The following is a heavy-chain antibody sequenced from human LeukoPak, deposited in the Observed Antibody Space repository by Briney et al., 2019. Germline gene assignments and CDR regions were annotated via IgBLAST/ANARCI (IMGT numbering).Heavy chain of an antibody. CDR1: GFTVSSNY. D-gene: IGHD2-21*02. V-gene: IGHV3-53*01. CDR3: ARGIGDCYFDY. Sequence: GRSLRLSCAASGFTVSSNYMSWVRQAPGKGLEWVSVIYSGGSTYYADSVKGRFTISRDNSKNTLYLQMNSLRAEDTAVYYCARGIGDCYFDYWGQGTLVTVSS. CDR2: IYSGGST. J-gene: IGHJ4*02.